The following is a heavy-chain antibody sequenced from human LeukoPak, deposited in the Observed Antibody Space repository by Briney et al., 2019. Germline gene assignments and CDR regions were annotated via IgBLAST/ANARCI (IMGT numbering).Heavy chain of an antibody. J-gene: IGHJ3*02. Sequence: ASMKVSCKASGYTFTAYYIHWVRQAPGQGLEWMGWINPASGGTSYARKFQGRVTMTSDTSISTAYMELSRLRSDDTAVYFCARAGGGYSSGWGAFDIWGQGTMVTVSS. CDR2: INPASGGT. CDR1: GYTFTAYY. CDR3: ARAGGGYSSGWGAFDI. V-gene: IGHV1-2*02. D-gene: IGHD5-18*01.